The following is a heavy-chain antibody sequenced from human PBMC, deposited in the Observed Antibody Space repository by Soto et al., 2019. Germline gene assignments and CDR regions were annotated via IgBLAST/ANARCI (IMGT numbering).Heavy chain of an antibody. Sequence: SETLSLTCTVSGGSISSYYWSWIRQPPGKGLEWIGYIYYSGSTNYNPSLKSRVTISVDTSRNQFSLKLSSVTAADTAVYYCARADYGGHFDYWGQGTLVTVSS. CDR3: ARADYGGHFDY. J-gene: IGHJ4*02. CDR1: GGSISSYY. V-gene: IGHV4-59*01. D-gene: IGHD4-17*01. CDR2: IYYSGST.